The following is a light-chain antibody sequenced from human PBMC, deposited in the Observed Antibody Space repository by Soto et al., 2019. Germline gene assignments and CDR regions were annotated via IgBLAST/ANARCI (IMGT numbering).Light chain of an antibody. V-gene: IGKV1-6*01. CDR3: LQTYNLPRT. CDR2: DAS. CDR1: QDSTKY. J-gene: IGKJ1*01. Sequence: AIQLTQSPSSLSASVGDRVTITCRASQDSTKYLAWYQQKPGKAPNLLIYDASTLQSGVPVRFSGSASGTDFTLTIRNMQREDFATYYCLQTYNLPRTFGQGTKVDIK.